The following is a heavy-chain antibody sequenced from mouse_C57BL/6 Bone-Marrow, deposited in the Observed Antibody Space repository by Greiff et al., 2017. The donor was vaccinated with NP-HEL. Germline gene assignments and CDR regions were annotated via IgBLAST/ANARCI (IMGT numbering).Heavy chain of an antibody. Sequence: EVQLQQSGAELVRPGASVKLSCTASGFNIKDDYMHWVKQRPEQGLEWIGWIDPENGDTEYASKFQGKATITADTSSNTAYLQLSSLTSEDTAVYYCTTWDDRYWGQGTTLTVSS. J-gene: IGHJ2*01. D-gene: IGHD2-3*01. V-gene: IGHV14-4*01. CDR2: IDPENGDT. CDR1: GFNIKDDY. CDR3: TTWDDRY.